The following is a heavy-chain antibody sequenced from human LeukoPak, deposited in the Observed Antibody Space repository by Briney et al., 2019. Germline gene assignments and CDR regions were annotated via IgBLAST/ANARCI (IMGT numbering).Heavy chain of an antibody. CDR2: MNPNSGNT. CDR1: GYTFTSYD. Sequence: GASVKVSCKASGYTFTSYDINWVRQATGQGLEWMGWMNPNSGNTGYAQKFQGRVAMTRSTLISTAYMELNSLRSEDTAVYYCARVEFSSGYSHIYWGQGTLVTVSS. D-gene: IGHD3-22*01. CDR3: ARVEFSSGYSHIY. J-gene: IGHJ4*02. V-gene: IGHV1-8*01.